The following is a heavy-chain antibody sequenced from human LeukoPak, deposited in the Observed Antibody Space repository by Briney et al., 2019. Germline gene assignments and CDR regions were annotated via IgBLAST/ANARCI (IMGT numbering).Heavy chain of an antibody. V-gene: IGHV3-23*01. D-gene: IGHD3-3*01. CDR3: AKDSLITIFGVVKGDAFDI. Sequence: GGSLRLSCAASGFTFSSYAMSWVRQAPGKGLEWVSAISGSGGSTYYADSVKGRFTISRDNSKNTLYLQMNSLRAEDTAVYYCAKDSLITIFGVVKGDAFDIWGQGTMVTVSS. CDR2: ISGSGGST. J-gene: IGHJ3*02. CDR1: GFTFSSYA.